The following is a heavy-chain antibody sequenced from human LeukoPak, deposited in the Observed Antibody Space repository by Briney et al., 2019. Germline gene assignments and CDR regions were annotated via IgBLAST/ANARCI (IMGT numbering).Heavy chain of an antibody. CDR2: ISSSSSTI. V-gene: IGHV3-48*04. J-gene: IGHJ3*02. CDR1: GFTFSSYS. Sequence: SGGSLRLSCAASGFTFSSYSMNWVRQAPGKGLEWVSYISSSSSTIYYADSVKGRFTISRDNAKNSLYLQMNSLRAEDAAVYYCARVGEDILTLNGAFDIWGQGTMVTVSS. D-gene: IGHD3-9*01. CDR3: ARVGEDILTLNGAFDI.